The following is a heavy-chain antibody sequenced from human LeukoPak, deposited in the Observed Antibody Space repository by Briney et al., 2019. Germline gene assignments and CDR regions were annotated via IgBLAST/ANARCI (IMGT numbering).Heavy chain of an antibody. Sequence: APVKVSCKASGYTFTSYYMHWVRQAPGQGLEWMGIINPSGGSTSYAQKFQGRVTMTRDMSTSTVYMELSSLRSEDTAVYYCARDLEDCTNGVCYESFVMDYWGQGTLVTVSS. CDR2: INPSGGST. J-gene: IGHJ4*02. D-gene: IGHD2-8*01. V-gene: IGHV1-46*01. CDR1: GYTFTSYY. CDR3: ARDLEDCTNGVCYESFVMDY.